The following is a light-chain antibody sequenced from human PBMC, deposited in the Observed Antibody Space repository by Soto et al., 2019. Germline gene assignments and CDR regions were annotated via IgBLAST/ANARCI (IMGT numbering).Light chain of an antibody. Sequence: DNQMTQSPSTLSASVGDRVTITCRASQNVYQWVAWFQQKPGKAPKLLIYETSILESGVPSRFSGSGSGTEFRLTISGLQPCDFATNYCQQYSSYYTFGQGTKVEVK. V-gene: IGKV1-5*03. CDR2: ETS. CDR1: QNVYQW. CDR3: QQYSSYYT. J-gene: IGKJ1*01.